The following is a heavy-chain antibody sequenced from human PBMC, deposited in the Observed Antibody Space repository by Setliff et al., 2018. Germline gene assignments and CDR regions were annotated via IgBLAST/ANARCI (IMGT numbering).Heavy chain of an antibody. CDR1: GGSFSGYY. V-gene: IGHV4-34*01. J-gene: IGHJ4*02. D-gene: IGHD6-19*01. CDR2: INHSGST. Sequence: SETLSLTCAVYGGSFSGYYWSWIRQPPGKGLEWIGEINHSGSTNYNPSLKSRVTISVDTSKNQFSLKLSSETAADTAVYYCARGRGWYRASGTGLDYWGQGTLVTVSS. CDR3: ARGRGWYRASGTGLDY.